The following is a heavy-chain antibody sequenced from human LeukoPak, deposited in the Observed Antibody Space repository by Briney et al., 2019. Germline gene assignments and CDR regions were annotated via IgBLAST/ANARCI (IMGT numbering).Heavy chain of an antibody. CDR2: IYPSGST. D-gene: IGHD6-13*01. V-gene: IGHV4-38-2*02. CDR1: GYSISNGYY. CDR3: ARSYASSWYWNWFDP. Sequence: SETLSLTCTVSGYSISNGYYWGWIQQPPGTGLEWIGSIYPSGSTFYNPSLKSRVTISVDTSKNQFSLRLSSVTAADTAVYYCARSYASSWYWNWFDPWGQGTLVTVSS. J-gene: IGHJ5*02.